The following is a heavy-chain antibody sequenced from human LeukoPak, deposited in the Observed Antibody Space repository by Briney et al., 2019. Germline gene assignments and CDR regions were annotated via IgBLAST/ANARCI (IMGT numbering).Heavy chain of an antibody. Sequence: GASVKVSCKASGYTFTSYGISWVRQAPGQGLEWMGWISAYNGNTNYAQKLQGRVTMTTDTSTSTAYMELRSLRSDDTAVYYCARDLSVVVYSNYERYDYWGQGTLVTVSS. CDR3: ARDLSVVVYSNYERYDY. D-gene: IGHD4-11*01. CDR2: ISAYNGNT. V-gene: IGHV1-18*01. J-gene: IGHJ4*02. CDR1: GYTFTSYG.